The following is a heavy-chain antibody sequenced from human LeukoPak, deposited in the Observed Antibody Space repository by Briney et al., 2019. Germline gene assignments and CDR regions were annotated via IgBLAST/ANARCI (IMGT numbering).Heavy chain of an antibody. CDR1: GGSISSSSYY. CDR3: ARLGPSRYDYYYLDV. CDR2: INYSGNT. Sequence: NASETLSLTCTVFGGSISSSSYYWGWIRQPPGKGLEWIGKINYSGNTYYSTSLKSRVSISVETSKNQFSLKVRSVSAADTSVYYCARLGPSRYDYYYLDVWGKGTTVTVSS. V-gene: IGHV4-39*01. D-gene: IGHD3-16*01. J-gene: IGHJ6*03.